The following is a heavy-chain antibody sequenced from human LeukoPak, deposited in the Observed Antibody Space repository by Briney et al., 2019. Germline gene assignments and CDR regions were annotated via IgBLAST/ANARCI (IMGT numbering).Heavy chain of an antibody. J-gene: IGHJ6*02. CDR3: ARGLVVVPAARSYYYYGMDV. CDR1: GYTFTSYG. CDR2: ISAYNGNT. V-gene: IGHV1-18*01. D-gene: IGHD2-2*01. Sequence: ASVKVYCKASGYTFTSYGIRWVRQAPGQGLEWMGWISAYNGNTNYAQKLQGRVTMTTDTSTSTAYMELRSLRSDDTAVYYCARGLVVVPAARSYYYYGMDVWGQGTTVTVSS.